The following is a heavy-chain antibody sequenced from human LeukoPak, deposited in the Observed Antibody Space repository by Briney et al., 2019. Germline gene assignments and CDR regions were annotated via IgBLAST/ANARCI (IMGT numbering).Heavy chain of an antibody. V-gene: IGHV3-33*06. CDR2: MGFEGSNK. Sequence: GGSLRLSCTASGLPFSSYGMHWVRQAAGKGLEWVAVMGFEGSNKYYADSVKGRLPISRDNSKSTLYVHMNSLRAEDTAVYYCAKAVAATGHYYCGMDVWGQGTKVTVSS. D-gene: IGHD6-19*01. CDR1: GLPFSSYG. CDR3: AKAVAATGHYYCGMDV. J-gene: IGHJ6*02.